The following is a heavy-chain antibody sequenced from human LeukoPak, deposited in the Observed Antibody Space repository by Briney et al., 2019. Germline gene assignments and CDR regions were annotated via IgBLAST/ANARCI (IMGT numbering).Heavy chain of an antibody. CDR3: ARDVRRSDSGYAMFDY. V-gene: IGHV1-3*04. CDR1: GGTFSTYT. D-gene: IGHD5-12*01. Sequence: ASVKVSCKASGGTFSTYTINWVRQAPGQRLEWMGWINTDKGNTKYSEEFQGRVTITRDTFASTTYMELSSLRSEDTAVYYCARDVRRSDSGYAMFDYWGQGTLVTVSS. CDR2: INTDKGNT. J-gene: IGHJ4*02.